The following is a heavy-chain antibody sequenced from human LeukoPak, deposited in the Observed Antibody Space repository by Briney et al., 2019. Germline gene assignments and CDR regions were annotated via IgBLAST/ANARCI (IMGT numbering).Heavy chain of an antibody. CDR2: ISSDGGSA. CDR1: GFTFNDFA. D-gene: IGHD1-26*01. J-gene: IGHJ4*02. Sequence: GESLKISCAAPGFTFNDFAMHWVRQAPGRGLEYLSAISSDGGSAYYATSVKGRFTISRDNSKNTLYLQMASLRAEDMAVYYCARDRGGSLLFDYWGRGTLVTVSS. V-gene: IGHV3-64*01. CDR3: ARDRGGSLLFDY.